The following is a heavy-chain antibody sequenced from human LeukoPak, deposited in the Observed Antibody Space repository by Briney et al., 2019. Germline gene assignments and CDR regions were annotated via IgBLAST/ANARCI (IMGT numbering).Heavy chain of an antibody. V-gene: IGHV3-21*01. CDR2: ISSSSYI. CDR1: GFTFSSYS. CDR3: AGTTTVMGGFDY. Sequence: GGSLRLSCAASGFTFSSYSMNWVRQAPGKGLEWVSSISSSSYIYYADSVKGRFTISRDNAKNSLYLQMNSLRAEDTAVYYCAGTTTVMGGFDYWGQGTLVTVSS. D-gene: IGHD4-17*01. J-gene: IGHJ4*02.